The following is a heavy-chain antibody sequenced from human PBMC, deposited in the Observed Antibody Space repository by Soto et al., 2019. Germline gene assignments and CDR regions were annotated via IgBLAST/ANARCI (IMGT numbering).Heavy chain of an antibody. J-gene: IGHJ6*02. CDR3: AKIGIHYEFWSGPETPYGMDV. Sequence: PGGSLRLSCAASGFTFSSYAMSWVRQAPGKGLEWVSAISGSGGSTYYADSVKGRFTISRDNSKNTLYLQMIILRAEDTAVYYCAKIGIHYEFWSGPETPYGMDVWGQVTTVTVAS. CDR1: GFTFSSYA. D-gene: IGHD3-3*01. CDR2: ISGSGGST. V-gene: IGHV3-23*01.